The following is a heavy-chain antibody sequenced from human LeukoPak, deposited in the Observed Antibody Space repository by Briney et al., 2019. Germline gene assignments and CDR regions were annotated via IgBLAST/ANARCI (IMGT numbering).Heavy chain of an antibody. J-gene: IGHJ1*01. D-gene: IGHD2-21*02. CDR1: GFTFTSYS. Sequence: GGSLRLSCAAPGFTFTSYSMNWVRQAPGKGLEWVSTISGGGGSTYYADSVKGRFTISRDNAQNSMYLQMNSLRVEDTAVYYCTSWGDTTAEYFQRWGQGTLVTVSS. CDR3: TSWGDTTAEYFQR. V-gene: IGHV3-23*01. CDR2: ISGGGGST.